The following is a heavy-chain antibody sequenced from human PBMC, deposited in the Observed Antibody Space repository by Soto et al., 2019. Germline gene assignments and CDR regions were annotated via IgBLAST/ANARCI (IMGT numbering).Heavy chain of an antibody. D-gene: IGHD3-10*01. J-gene: IGHJ4*02. CDR3: AKDLVRYGSGTYTVDY. V-gene: IGHV3-23*01. CDR1: GFTFSSYA. Sequence: GGSLRLSCAASGFTFSSYAMSWVRQAPGKGLEWVSAISGSGGSTYYADSVKGRFTISRDNSKNTLYLQMNSLRAEDTAVYYWAKDLVRYGSGTYTVDYWGQGTLVTVSS. CDR2: ISGSGGST.